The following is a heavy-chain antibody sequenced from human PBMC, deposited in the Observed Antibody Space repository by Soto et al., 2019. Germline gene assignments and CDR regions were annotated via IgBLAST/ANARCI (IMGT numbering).Heavy chain of an antibody. V-gene: IGHV4-4*02. J-gene: IGHJ6*02. CDR2: IYHSGST. CDR3: ARDRRMPNYYYYGMDV. CDR1: GGSISSSNW. Sequence: QVQLQESGPGLVKPSGTLSLTCAVSGGSISSSNWWSWVRQPPGKGLEGIGEIYHSGSTNYNPSLKGRVTISVDKSKDQFSLKLSSVTAADTAVYYCARDRRMPNYYYYGMDVWGQGTTGTGCS. D-gene: IGHD2-2*01.